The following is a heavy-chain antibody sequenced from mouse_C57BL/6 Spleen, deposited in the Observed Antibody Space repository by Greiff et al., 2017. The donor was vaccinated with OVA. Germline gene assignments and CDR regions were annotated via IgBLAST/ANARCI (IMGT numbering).Heavy chain of an antibody. J-gene: IGHJ2*01. D-gene: IGHD1-1*01. CDR3: AKEGTTVVAPHFDY. Sequence: VQLQQPGAELVKPGASVKLSCKASGYTFTSYWMHWVKQRPGRGLEWIGRIDPNSGGTKYNEKFKSKATLTGDKPSSTAYMQLSSLTSEDSAVYYCAKEGTTVVAPHFDYWGQGTTLTVSS. CDR1: GYTFTSYW. CDR2: IDPNSGGT. V-gene: IGHV1-72*01.